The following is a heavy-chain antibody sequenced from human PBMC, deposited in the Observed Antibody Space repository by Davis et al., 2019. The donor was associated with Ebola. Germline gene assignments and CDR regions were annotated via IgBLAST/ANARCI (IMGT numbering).Heavy chain of an antibody. CDR1: GFTFSSYW. D-gene: IGHD6-13*01. Sequence: GGSLRLSCAASGFTFSSYWMSWVRQAPGKGLEWVANIKQDGSEKYYVDSVKGRLTISRDNAKNSLYLQMNSLRAEDTAVYYCARDSSSFVFYGMDVWGQGTTVTVSS. CDR3: ARDSSSFVFYGMDV. J-gene: IGHJ6*02. CDR2: IKQDGSEK. V-gene: IGHV3-7*03.